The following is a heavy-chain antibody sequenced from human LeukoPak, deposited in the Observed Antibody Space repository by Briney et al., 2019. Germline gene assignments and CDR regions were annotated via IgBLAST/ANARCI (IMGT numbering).Heavy chain of an antibody. CDR1: GFTFSSYE. Sequence: GGSLRLSCAASGFTFSSYEMNWVRQAPGKGLEWVSYISSSGSTTYYADSVKGRFTISRDNAKNSLYLQMNSLRAEDTAVYYCARDLWDYDFWSDNWFDPWGQGTLVTVSS. V-gene: IGHV3-48*03. CDR3: ARDLWDYDFWSDNWFDP. D-gene: IGHD3-3*01. CDR2: ISSSGSTT. J-gene: IGHJ5*02.